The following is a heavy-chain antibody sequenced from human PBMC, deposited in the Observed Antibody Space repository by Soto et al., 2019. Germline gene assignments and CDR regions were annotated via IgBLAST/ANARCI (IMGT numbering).Heavy chain of an antibody. D-gene: IGHD3-9*01. J-gene: IGHJ6*03. CDR2: IWYDGSNK. CDR3: ARDQHYDILTGYSYYYYMDV. V-gene: IGHV3-33*01. Sequence: GGSLRLSCAASGFTFSSYGMHWVRQAPGKGLEWVAVIWYDGSNKYYADSVKGRFTISRDNSKNTLYLQMNSLRAEDTAVYYCARDQHYDILTGYSYYYYMDVWGKGTTVTVSS. CDR1: GFTFSSYG.